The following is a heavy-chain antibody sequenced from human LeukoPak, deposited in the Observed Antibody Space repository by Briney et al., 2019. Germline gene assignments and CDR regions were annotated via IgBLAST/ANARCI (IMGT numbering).Heavy chain of an antibody. CDR3: ARDRVSSWYSTNWFDP. CDR2: INHSGST. CDR1: GGSFSGYY. J-gene: IGHJ5*02. D-gene: IGHD6-13*01. V-gene: IGHV4-34*01. Sequence: SETLSLTCAVYGGSFSGYYWSWIRQPPGKGLEWIGEINHSGSTNYNPSLKSRVTMSVDTSKNQFSLKLSSATAADTAVYYCARDRVSSWYSTNWFDPWGQGTLVTVSS.